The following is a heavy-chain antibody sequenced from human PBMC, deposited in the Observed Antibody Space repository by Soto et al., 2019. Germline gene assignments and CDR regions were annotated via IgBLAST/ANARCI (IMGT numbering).Heavy chain of an antibody. Sequence: EVQLVESGGGLVKPGGSLRLSCAASGFTFSRSGMNWVRQDPGKGLELVSSISGLSSFIYYADSVKGRFTVSRDNAKDSLLVQMNSLTAEDTAVYYCARDPQQRLADSYFYGMDVWGQGTTVIVSS. V-gene: IGHV3-21*02. CDR3: ARDPQQRLADSYFYGMDV. CDR1: GFTFSRSG. CDR2: ISGLSSFI. D-gene: IGHD6-25*01. J-gene: IGHJ6*02.